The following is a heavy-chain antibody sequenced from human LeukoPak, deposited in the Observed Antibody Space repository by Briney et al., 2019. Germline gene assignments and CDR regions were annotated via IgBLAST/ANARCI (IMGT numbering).Heavy chain of an antibody. Sequence: GRSLRLSCAASRFTFTSYAMHWVRQAPGKGLEWVAIISYDGTNEYYADSVKGRFTISRDNSKNTLYLQMNSLRAEDTALYYCARAPSGWYFDSWGQGTLVTVSS. J-gene: IGHJ4*02. CDR3: ARAPSGWYFDS. D-gene: IGHD6-19*01. CDR1: RFTFTSYA. V-gene: IGHV3-30*14. CDR2: ISYDGTNE.